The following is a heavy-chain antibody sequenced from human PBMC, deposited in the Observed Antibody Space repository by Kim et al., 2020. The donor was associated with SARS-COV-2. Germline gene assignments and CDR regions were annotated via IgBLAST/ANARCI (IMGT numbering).Heavy chain of an antibody. CDR2: IYYSGST. V-gene: IGHV4-39*01. D-gene: IGHD6-19*01. CDR1: GGSISSSSYY. Sequence: SETLSLTCTVSGGSISSSSYYWGWIRQPPGKGLEWIGSIYYSGSTYYNPSLKSRVTISVDTSKNQFSLKLSSVTAADTAVYYCARTVAGDDAFDIWGQGTMVTVSS. J-gene: IGHJ3*02. CDR3: ARTVAGDDAFDI.